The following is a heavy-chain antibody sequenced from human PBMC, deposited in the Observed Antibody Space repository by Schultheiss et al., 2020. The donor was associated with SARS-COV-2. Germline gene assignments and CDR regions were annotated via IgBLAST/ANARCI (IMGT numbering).Heavy chain of an antibody. J-gene: IGHJ5*02. Sequence: SQTLSLTCAVYGGSFSGYYWSWIRQPPGKGLEWIGEINHSGSTNYNPSLKSRVTISVDTSKNQFSLKLSSVTAADTAVYYCARHSRYDSSGYYQPNWFDPWGQGTLVTVSS. CDR1: GGSFSGYY. D-gene: IGHD3-22*01. V-gene: IGHV4-34*01. CDR3: ARHSRYDSSGYYQPNWFDP. CDR2: INHSGST.